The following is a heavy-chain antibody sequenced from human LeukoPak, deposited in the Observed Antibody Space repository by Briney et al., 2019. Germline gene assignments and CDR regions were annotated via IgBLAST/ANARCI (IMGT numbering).Heavy chain of an antibody. J-gene: IGHJ5*02. CDR2: INQDGSEK. D-gene: IGHD6-13*01. Sequence: GGSLRLSCVASGFMFRSDWMGWVRQAPGKGLERVANINQDGSEKFYVDSVKGRFTISRDSAKDSLCLQMNSLRADDSAVYYCVRSQYSSSSWGQGTLVTVSS. CDR3: VRSQYSSSS. CDR1: GFMFRSDW. V-gene: IGHV3-7*01.